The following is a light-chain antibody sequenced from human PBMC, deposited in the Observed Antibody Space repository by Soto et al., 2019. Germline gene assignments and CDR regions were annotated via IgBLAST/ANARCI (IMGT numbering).Light chain of an antibody. V-gene: IGLV4-69*01. CDR1: SGHSSYA. CDR3: RSWGTGIPVV. J-gene: IGLJ2*01. Sequence: QLVLTQSPSASASLGASVKLTCTLSSGHSSYAIAWHQQQPEKGPRYLMKLNSDGSHSQGAGVPDRFSGSSSGAERYLTISSLQSEDEADYYCRSWGTGIPVVFGGGTKVTVL. CDR2: LNSDGSH.